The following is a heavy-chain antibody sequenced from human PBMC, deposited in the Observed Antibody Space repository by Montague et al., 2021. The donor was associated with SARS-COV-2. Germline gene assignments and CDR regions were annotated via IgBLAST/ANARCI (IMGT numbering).Heavy chain of an antibody. D-gene: IGHD3-3*01. Sequence: SVKVSCKGSEFTFTAYHIYWVRQAPGKGLEWMGWINPSNGDTNHAQSFKGRVTTTSDTSIEAAYMELSRLTSDDTAVYYCARDLSLFRQAPAYWGQGTLVTVSS. CDR1: EFTFTAYH. CDR3: ARDLSLFRQAPAY. V-gene: IGHV1-2*02. J-gene: IGHJ4*02. CDR2: INPSNGDT.